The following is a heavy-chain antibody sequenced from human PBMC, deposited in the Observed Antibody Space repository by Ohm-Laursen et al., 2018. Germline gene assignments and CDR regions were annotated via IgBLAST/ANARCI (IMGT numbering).Heavy chain of an antibody. D-gene: IGHD3-22*01. J-gene: IGHJ6*02. CDR3: ARHDSSDSPSHYYYYTMDV. CDR1: GFTFIDYD. CDR2: ITSGGGII. Sequence: GSLRLSCSASGFTFIDYDMSWIRQTPGKGLEWLSYITSGGGIIYSADSVKGRFTISRDNDEDTLYLQMNSLRAEDTAIYYCARHDSSDSPSHYYYYTMDVWGQGSLVTVSS. V-gene: IGHV3-11*01.